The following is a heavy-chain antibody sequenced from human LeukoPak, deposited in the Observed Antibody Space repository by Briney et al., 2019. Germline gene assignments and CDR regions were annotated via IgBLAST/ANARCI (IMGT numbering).Heavy chain of an antibody. Sequence: SETLSLTCTVSGGSISSGDYYWSWIRQPPGKGLEWIGYIYYSGSTYYNPSLKSRVTISVDTSKNHFSLKVTSVTAADTAVYYCARVGPMDDYGDSHDAFDIWGQGTLVAVSS. CDR3: ARVGPMDDYGDSHDAFDI. CDR2: IYYSGST. CDR1: GGSISSGDYY. J-gene: IGHJ3*02. D-gene: IGHD4-17*01. V-gene: IGHV4-30-4*02.